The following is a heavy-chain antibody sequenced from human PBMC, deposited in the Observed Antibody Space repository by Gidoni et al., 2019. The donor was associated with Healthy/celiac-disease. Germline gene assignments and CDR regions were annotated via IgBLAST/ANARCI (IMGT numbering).Heavy chain of an antibody. V-gene: IGHV1-3*01. CDR2: ITAGNGNT. J-gene: IGHJ4*02. Sequence: QVQLVQSGAEVKKPGASVKVSCQASGSTFTSYAMHWVRQAPGQRLAWMGWITAGNGNTKYSQKFQGRVTITRDTSASTAYMELSSLRSEDTAVYYCAREGYYDSSGYYGDGIDYWGQGTLVTVSS. D-gene: IGHD3-22*01. CDR3: AREGYYDSSGYYGDGIDY. CDR1: GSTFTSYA.